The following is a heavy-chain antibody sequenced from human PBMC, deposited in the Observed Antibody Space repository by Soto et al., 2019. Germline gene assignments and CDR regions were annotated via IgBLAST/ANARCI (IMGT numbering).Heavy chain of an antibody. D-gene: IGHD3-22*01. CDR1: GGSITSSSYY. CDR3: ARTYDGSGPNSGGYGFDI. J-gene: IGHJ3*02. V-gene: IGHV4-61*05. CDR2: IYYSGST. Sequence: PSETLSLTCTVSGGSITSSSYYWGWIRQPPGKGLEWIGYIYYSGSTNYNPSLKSRVTISVDTSKNQFSLKLSSVTAADTAVYYCARTYDGSGPNSGGYGFDIWGQGTMVTVSS.